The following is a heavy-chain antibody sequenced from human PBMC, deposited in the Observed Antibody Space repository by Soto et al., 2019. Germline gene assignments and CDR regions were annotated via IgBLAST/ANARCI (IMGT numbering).Heavy chain of an antibody. J-gene: IGHJ4*02. CDR2: ISGSGGST. Sequence: LRLSFAASGFTFSSYAMSWVRQAPGKGLEWVSAISGSGGSTYYADSVKGRFTISRDNSKNTLYLQMNSLRAEDTAVYYCAKPQSKSTNYFDYWGQGSLVSVSS. CDR3: AKPQSKSTNYFDY. V-gene: IGHV3-23*01. CDR1: GFTFSSYA.